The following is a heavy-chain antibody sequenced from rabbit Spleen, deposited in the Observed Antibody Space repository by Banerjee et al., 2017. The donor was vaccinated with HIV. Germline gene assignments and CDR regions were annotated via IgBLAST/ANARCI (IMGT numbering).Heavy chain of an antibody. CDR1: GFDFGRYY. V-gene: IGHV1S7*01. J-gene: IGHJ3*01. CDR2: IDPVFGIT. CDR3: ARDLDGVIGGNFGW. Sequence: QQLKETGGGLVQPGGSLTLSCKASGFDFGRYYMNWVRQAPGKGLEWIGYIDPVFGITYYASWVNGRFSISRENAQNTVFLQMTSLTAADTATYFCARDLDGVIGGNFGWWGQGTLVTVS. D-gene: IGHD4-1*01.